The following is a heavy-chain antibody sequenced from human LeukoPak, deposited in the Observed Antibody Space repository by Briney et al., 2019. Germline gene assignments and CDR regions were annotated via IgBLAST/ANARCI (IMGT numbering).Heavy chain of an antibody. D-gene: IGHD2-21*02. V-gene: IGHV3-74*01. J-gene: IGHJ1*01. CDR1: GFTFSTYW. CDR3: ARAPSDIGDPESFRH. CDR2: IKRDGST. Sequence: GGALRLSCAASGFTFSTYWMHWVRQAPGKGLVWVSRIKRDGSTNYADSVKGRFTISRDNAKTTVSLQMNSLRPEDTAVYYSARAPSDIGDPESFRHWGQGTLVTVSS.